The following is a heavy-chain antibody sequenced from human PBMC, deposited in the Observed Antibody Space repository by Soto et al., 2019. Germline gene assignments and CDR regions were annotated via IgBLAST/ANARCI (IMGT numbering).Heavy chain of an antibody. CDR1: GGTFSSYT. CDR2: IIPILGIA. Sequence: QVQLVQSGAEVKKPGSSVKVSCKASGGTFSSYTISWVRQAPGQGLEWMGRIIPILGIANYAQKFQGRVTXAXXKSTSTAYMGLSSLRSEDTAVYYCARGLVATIFDYWGQGTLVTVSS. D-gene: IGHD5-12*01. J-gene: IGHJ4*02. V-gene: IGHV1-69*02. CDR3: ARGLVATIFDY.